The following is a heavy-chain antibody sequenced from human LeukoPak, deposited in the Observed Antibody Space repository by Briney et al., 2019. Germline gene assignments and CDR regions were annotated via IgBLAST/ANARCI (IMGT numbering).Heavy chain of an antibody. Sequence: ASVKVSCKASGYTFTSYAMHWVRQAPGQGLEWMGWINPNSGGTNYAQKFQGRVTMTRDTSISTAYMELSSLRSDDTAVYYCARSTRTGGFDYYYYMDVWGKGTTVTVSS. CDR1: GYTFTSYA. V-gene: IGHV1-2*02. D-gene: IGHD1-26*01. CDR3: ARSTRTGGFDYYYYMDV. J-gene: IGHJ6*03. CDR2: INPNSGGT.